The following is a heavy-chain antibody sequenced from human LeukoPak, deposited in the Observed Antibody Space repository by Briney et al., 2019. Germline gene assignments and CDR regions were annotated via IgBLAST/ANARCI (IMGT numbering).Heavy chain of an antibody. Sequence: HPGGSLRLSCEASGFTFGSHAMYWVRQAPGKGLEWVAGIFGSGGSPHYADPVKGRFTISRDNSRNTVYLQISSLRAEDTAVYYCGKTTVGYSSGQKPAWPVDYWGQGTLVTVSS. V-gene: IGHV3-23*01. CDR2: IFGSGGSP. CDR1: GFTFGSHA. J-gene: IGHJ4*02. D-gene: IGHD5-18*01. CDR3: GKTTVGYSSGQKPAWPVDY.